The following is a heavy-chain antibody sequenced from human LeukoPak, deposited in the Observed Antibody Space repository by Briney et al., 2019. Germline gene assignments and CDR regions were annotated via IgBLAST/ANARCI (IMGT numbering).Heavy chain of an antibody. CDR2: IYYSGST. CDR1: GGSISSSSYY. D-gene: IGHD2-2*03. CDR3: ARMGIVVVPAARGDAFDI. J-gene: IGHJ3*02. V-gene: IGHV4-39*01. Sequence: SETLSLTCTVSGGSISSSSYYWGWIRQPPGKGLEWIGSIYYSGSTYYNPSLKSRVTISVDTSKNQFSLKLSSVTAADTAVYYCARMGIVVVPAARGDAFDIWGQGTMVTVSS.